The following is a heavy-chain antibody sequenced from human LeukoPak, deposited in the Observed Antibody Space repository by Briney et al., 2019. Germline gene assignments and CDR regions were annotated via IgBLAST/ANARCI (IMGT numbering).Heavy chain of an antibody. J-gene: IGHJ4*02. CDR3: ARDSVLDY. D-gene: IGHD2-8*02. Sequence: GGSLRLSCAASGFTFSGFYMNWVRQAPGKGLEWVSYISSSGSAIDYADSVKGRFTIPRDNAKNSLYLQMNSLRDEDTAVYYCARDSVLDYWGQGTLVTVSS. V-gene: IGHV3-48*02. CDR2: ISSSGSAI. CDR1: GFTFSGFY.